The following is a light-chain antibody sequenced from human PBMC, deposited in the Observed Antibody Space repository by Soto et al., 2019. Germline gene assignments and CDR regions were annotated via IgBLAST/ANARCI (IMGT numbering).Light chain of an antibody. CDR1: QSVRTNY. J-gene: IGKJ1*01. V-gene: IGKV3-20*01. Sequence: EMVLTQSPGTLSLSPGERATLSCRASQSVRTNYLAWYQQKPGQAPRLLIYGASSRATGIPDRFSGSGSGTDFTLTISRLEPEDFVVYYCQQYGSSPTFGQGTKVDIK. CDR2: GAS. CDR3: QQYGSSPT.